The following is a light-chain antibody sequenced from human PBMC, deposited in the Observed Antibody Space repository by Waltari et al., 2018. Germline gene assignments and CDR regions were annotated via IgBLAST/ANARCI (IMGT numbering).Light chain of an antibody. J-gene: IGKJ2*01. CDR3: QQYDKWLRYS. Sequence: IVMTQSPATLSVSPGERATLSCRASQSISTNLAWFQRNPGQAPRLLIYGASTRATGVPARFSGSGSGTYFTLVISSLQSEDFAVYYCQQYDKWLRYSFGQGTKLEIK. CDR2: GAS. CDR1: QSISTN. V-gene: IGKV3-15*01.